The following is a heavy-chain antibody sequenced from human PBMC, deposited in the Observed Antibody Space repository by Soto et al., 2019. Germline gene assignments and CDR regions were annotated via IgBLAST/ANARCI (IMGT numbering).Heavy chain of an antibody. J-gene: IGHJ6*02. Sequence: SVKVSCKASGGTFNNYPITWVRQAPGEGLEWMGGSIPIFGTANYAQKFQGRVTISVDESTSTAYMELSSLGSEDTAVYYCARGRGYSGDDHYYYFDMDVWGQGTTVTVSS. V-gene: IGHV1-69*13. D-gene: IGHD5-12*01. CDR2: SIPIFGTA. CDR1: GGTFNNYP. CDR3: ARGRGYSGDDHYYYFDMDV.